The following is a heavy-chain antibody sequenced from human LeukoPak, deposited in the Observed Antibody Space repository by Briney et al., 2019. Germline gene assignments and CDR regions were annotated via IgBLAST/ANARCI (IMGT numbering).Heavy chain of an antibody. CDR2: IVPILGIT. CDR3: ARDRSIVGSNMGLDY. D-gene: IGHD1-26*01. J-gene: IGHJ4*02. V-gene: IGHV1-69*04. Sequence: SVKVSCKASGGTFSTFGISWVRQAPGQGLEWMGRIVPILGITDYALKFQGRVTITADKSTSTAYTELSRLRFEDTAFYYCARDRSIVGSNMGLDYWGQGTQVTVSS. CDR1: GGTFSTFG.